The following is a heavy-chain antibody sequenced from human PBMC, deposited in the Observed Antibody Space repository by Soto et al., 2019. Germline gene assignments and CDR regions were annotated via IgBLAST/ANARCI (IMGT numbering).Heavy chain of an antibody. D-gene: IGHD1-7*01. Sequence: EVQLVESGGGLVKPGGSLRLSCAASGFTFSSYSMNWVRQAPGKGLEWVSSISSSSSYIYYADSVKGRFTISRDNAKNSLYLQMNSLRGGDTAVYYCARDPYNWNYRVDYWGQGTLVTVSS. V-gene: IGHV3-21*01. CDR2: ISSSSSYI. J-gene: IGHJ4*02. CDR3: ARDPYNWNYRVDY. CDR1: GFTFSSYS.